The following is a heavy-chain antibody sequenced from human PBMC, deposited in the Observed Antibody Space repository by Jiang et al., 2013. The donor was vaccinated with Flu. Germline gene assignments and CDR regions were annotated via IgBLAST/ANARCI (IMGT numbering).Heavy chain of an antibody. CDR1: GGSISSGGYS. D-gene: IGHD3-16*02. V-gene: IGHV4-30-4*07. CDR3: ARGLRVILDAFDI. Sequence: GSGLVKPSQTLSLTCAVSGGSISSGGYSWSWIRQPPGKGLEWIGYIYYSGSTYYNPSLKSRVTISVDTSKNQFSLKLSSVTAADTAVYYCARGLRVILDAFDIWGQGTMVTVSS. CDR2: IYYSGST. J-gene: IGHJ3*02.